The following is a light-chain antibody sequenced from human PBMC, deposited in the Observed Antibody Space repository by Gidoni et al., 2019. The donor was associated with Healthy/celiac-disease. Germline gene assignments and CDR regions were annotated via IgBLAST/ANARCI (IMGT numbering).Light chain of an antibody. CDR1: QSVSSSY. J-gene: IGKJ2*01. CDR3: QQYGSSPMYT. Sequence: EIVLTQSPGTLSLSPGERATPSCRASQSVSSSYLAWYQQKPGQAPRLLIYGASSRATGIPDRFSGSGSGTDFTLTISRLEPEDFAVYYCQQYGSSPMYTFXQXTKLEIK. CDR2: GAS. V-gene: IGKV3-20*01.